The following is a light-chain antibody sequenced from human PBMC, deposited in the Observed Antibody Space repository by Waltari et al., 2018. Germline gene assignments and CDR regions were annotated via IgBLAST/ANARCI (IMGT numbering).Light chain of an antibody. V-gene: IGKV1-16*02. CDR2: AAS. CDR3: QQYNQYPHT. CDR1: EGISNY. J-gene: IGKJ2*01. Sequence: DIQMTQSPSPLSASIGDRITITCRASEGISNYVAWFQQKPWKAPKSLIYAASTLHRGVPSKFTGSGFETDVTLTITSLQPDDFATYYCQQYNQYPHTFGQGTRLE.